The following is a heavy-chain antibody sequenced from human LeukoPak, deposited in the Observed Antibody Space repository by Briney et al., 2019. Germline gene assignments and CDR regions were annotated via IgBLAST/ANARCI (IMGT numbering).Heavy chain of an antibody. V-gene: IGHV3-23*01. CDR2: ISGSGGST. Sequence: PGGSLRLSCAASGFTFSSYAMHWVRQAPGKGLEWVSAISGSGGSTNYADSVKGRFTISRDNSKNTLYLQMNSLRAEDTAVYYCAKDLMGVVPAAIRGFFDYWGQGTLVTVSS. CDR1: GFTFSSYA. CDR3: AKDLMGVVPAAIRGFFDY. D-gene: IGHD2-2*02. J-gene: IGHJ4*02.